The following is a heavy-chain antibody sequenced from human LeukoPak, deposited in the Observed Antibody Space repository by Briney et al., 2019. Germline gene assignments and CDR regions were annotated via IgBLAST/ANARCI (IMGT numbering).Heavy chain of an antibody. Sequence: PGGSLRLSCTASGFTFSSSAMSWVRQPPGKGLEWVSAISGSGGGTYYADSVKGRFTISRDNSKNTLYLQMNSLRAEDTAVYYCAKDREGGGLDPWGQGTLVTVSS. D-gene: IGHD2-15*01. CDR3: AKDREGGGLDP. V-gene: IGHV3-23*01. CDR1: GFTFSSSA. CDR2: ISGSGGGT. J-gene: IGHJ5*02.